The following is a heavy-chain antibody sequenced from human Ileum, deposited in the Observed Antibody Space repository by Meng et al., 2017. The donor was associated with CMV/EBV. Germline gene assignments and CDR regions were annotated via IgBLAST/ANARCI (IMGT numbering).Heavy chain of an antibody. D-gene: IGHD5-24*01. CDR2: ISYDGSNK. J-gene: IGHJ4*02. V-gene: IGHV3-30-3*01. Sequence: SLSCAASGFTFSRYAMHWVRQAPGKGLEWVAVISYDGSNKYYADSVKGRFTISRDNSKNTLYLQMNSLRAEDTAVYYCARVDDGYGYWGQGTLVTVSS. CDR1: GFTFSRYA. CDR3: ARVDDGYGY.